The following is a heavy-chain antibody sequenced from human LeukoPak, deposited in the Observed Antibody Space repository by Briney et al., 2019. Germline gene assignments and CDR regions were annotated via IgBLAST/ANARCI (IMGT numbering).Heavy chain of an antibody. CDR2: IYYSGST. Sequence: SETLSLTCTVSGGSISSYYWSWIRQPPGKGLGWIGYIYYSGSTNYNPSLKSRVSISVDTSKNQFSLKLSSVTAADTAVYYCARGVRGYSYGYFYFDYWGQGTLVTVSS. CDR3: ARGVRGYSYGYFYFDY. J-gene: IGHJ4*02. D-gene: IGHD5-18*01. V-gene: IGHV4-59*01. CDR1: GGSISSYY.